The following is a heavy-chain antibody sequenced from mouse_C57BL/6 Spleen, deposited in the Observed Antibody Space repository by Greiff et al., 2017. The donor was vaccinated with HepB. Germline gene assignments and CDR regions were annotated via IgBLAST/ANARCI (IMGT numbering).Heavy chain of an antibody. CDR2: ISYDGSN. J-gene: IGHJ4*01. D-gene: IGHD2-4*01. V-gene: IGHV3-6*01. CDR3: AGLRRYAMDY. CDR1: GYSITSGYY. Sequence: ESGPGLVKPSQSLSLTCSVTGYSITSGYYWNWIRQFPGNKLEWMGYISYDGSNNYNPSLKNRISITRDTSKNQFFLKLNSVTTEDTATYYCAGLRRYAMDYWGQGTSVTVSS.